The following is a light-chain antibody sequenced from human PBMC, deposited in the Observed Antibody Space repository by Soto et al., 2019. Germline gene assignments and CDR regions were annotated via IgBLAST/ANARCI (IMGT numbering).Light chain of an antibody. V-gene: IGLV2-18*02. J-gene: IGLJ1*01. CDR1: SSDVGIYNR. Sequence: QSALTQPPSVSGSPGQSVTICCTGASSDVGIYNRVSWYQQPPGTAPKLMIYEVSNRPSGVPDRFSGSKSGNTASLTISGLQAEDEAEYYCSSYTSSSTYVFGTGTKVTVL. CDR2: EVS. CDR3: SSYTSSSTYV.